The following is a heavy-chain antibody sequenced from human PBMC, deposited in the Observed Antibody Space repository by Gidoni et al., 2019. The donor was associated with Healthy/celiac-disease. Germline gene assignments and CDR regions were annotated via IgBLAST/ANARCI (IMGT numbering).Heavy chain of an antibody. J-gene: IGHJ6*02. CDR1: GGSISSSY. D-gene: IGHD3-10*01. CDR2: IYYSGST. V-gene: IGHV4-59*01. CDR3: ARDALLWFGEFYYGMDV. Sequence: QVQLQESGPGLVKPSETLSLTCTVSGGSISSSYWSWIRQPPGKGLEWIGYIYYSGSTNYNPSLKSRVTISVDTSKNQFSLKLSSVTAADTAVYYCARDALLWFGEFYYGMDVWGQGTTVTVSS.